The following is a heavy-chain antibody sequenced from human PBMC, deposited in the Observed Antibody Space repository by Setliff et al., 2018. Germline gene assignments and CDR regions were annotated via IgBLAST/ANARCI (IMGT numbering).Heavy chain of an antibody. Sequence: QTGGSLRLSCAASGFTFVSYALSWVRQTPGQGLEWVSGISGLGSNTYYADSVKGRFTISRDNSKNTVYLQMNSLRAEDTAVYYCVKDMRDYNFWSGYYDRSNWVDPWGPGTQVTVSS. J-gene: IGHJ5*02. CDR2: ISGLGSNT. D-gene: IGHD3-3*01. CDR3: VKDMRDYNFWSGYYDRSNWVDP. CDR1: GFTFVSYA. V-gene: IGHV3-23*01.